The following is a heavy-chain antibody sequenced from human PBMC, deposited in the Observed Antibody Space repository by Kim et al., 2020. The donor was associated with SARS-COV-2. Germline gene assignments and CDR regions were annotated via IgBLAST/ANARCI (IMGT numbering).Heavy chain of an antibody. J-gene: IGHJ4*02. CDR3: ARARSGGSCFDY. D-gene: IGHD2-15*01. V-gene: IGHV4-34*01. Sequence: SETLSLTCAVYGGSFSGYYWSWIRQPPGKGLEWIGEINHSGSTNYNPSLKSRVTISVDTSKNQFSLKLSSVTAADTAVYYCARARSGGSCFDYWGQGTLVTVSS. CDR1: GGSFSGYY. CDR2: INHSGST.